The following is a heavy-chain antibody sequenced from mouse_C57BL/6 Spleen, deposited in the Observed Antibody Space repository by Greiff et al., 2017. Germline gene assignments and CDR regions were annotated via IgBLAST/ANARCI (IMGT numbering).Heavy chain of an antibody. CDR2: IYPGDGDT. CDR1: GYAFSSSW. Sequence: VQLQQSGPELVKPGASVKISCKASGYAFSSSWMNWVKQRPGKGLEWIGRIYPGDGDTNYNQKFKGKSTLTVDKSSSTAYMQLSSLTSEDSAVYYCAHQGGYDYAMDYWGQGTSVTVSS. J-gene: IGHJ4*01. D-gene: IGHD3-1*01. V-gene: IGHV1-82*01. CDR3: AHQGGYDYAMDY.